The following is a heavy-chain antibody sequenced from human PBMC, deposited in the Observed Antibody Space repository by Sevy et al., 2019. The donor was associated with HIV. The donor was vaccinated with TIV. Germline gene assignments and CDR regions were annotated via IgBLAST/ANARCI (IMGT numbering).Heavy chain of an antibody. D-gene: IGHD3-3*01. Sequence: GGSLRLSCAASGFTFSHYGMHWVRQAPGKGLEWVAVIWYDGSNKYYGDSVKGRCIISRDNAKNTLYLQMNSLRAEDTVVYYWARETGNLTRDFNYYYGMDVSGQGTTVTVSS. CDR2: IWYDGSNK. V-gene: IGHV3-33*01. J-gene: IGHJ6*02. CDR1: GFTFSHYG. CDR3: ARETGNLTRDFNYYYGMDV.